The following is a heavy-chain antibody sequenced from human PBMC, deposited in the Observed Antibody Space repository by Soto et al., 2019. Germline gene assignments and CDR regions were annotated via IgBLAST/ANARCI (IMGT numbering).Heavy chain of an antibody. CDR3: ARDYYSSSIDY. J-gene: IGHJ4*02. D-gene: IGHD6-13*01. Sequence: GGSLRLSCAASGFTFSSYGMHWVRQAPGKGLEWVAVIWYDGSNKYYADSVKGRFTISRDNSKNTLYLQMNSLRAEDTAVYYCARDYYSSSIDYWGQGTLVTSPQ. CDR2: IWYDGSNK. CDR1: GFTFSSYG. V-gene: IGHV3-33*01.